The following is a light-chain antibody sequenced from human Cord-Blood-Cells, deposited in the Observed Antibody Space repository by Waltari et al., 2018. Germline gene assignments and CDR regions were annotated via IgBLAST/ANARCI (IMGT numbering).Light chain of an antibody. CDR1: SSDVGGYNY. J-gene: IGLJ3*02. V-gene: IGLV2-14*01. CDR2: DVS. Sequence: QSALTQPASVSGSPGQSITISCTGTSSDVGGYNYVSWYQQNPGKAPKLMIYDVSNRASGVSNRFSGSKSGNTASLTISGLQAEDEADYYCSSYTSSSTLEVFGGGTKLTVL. CDR3: SSYTSSSTLEV.